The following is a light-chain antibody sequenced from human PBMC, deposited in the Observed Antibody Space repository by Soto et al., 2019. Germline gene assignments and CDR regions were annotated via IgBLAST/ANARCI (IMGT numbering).Light chain of an antibody. J-gene: IGKJ3*01. CDR1: QDIRNY. CDR3: QQDDKMPRGT. Sequence: DIQMTQSPSSLSASVGDRVTITCQASQDIRNYLNWYQHKPGKAPKILIYDASTLQTGVPSRFSGSGSGTDFSFTISSPQPEDIATYYCQQDDKMPRGTFGPGTKVDIK. V-gene: IGKV1-33*01. CDR2: DAS.